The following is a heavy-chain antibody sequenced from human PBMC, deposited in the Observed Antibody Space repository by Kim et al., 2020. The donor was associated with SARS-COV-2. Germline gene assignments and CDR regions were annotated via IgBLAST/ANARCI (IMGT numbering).Heavy chain of an antibody. CDR3: ATGDYATFDY. CDR2: ST. V-gene: IGHV3-23*01. D-gene: IGHD4-17*01. Sequence: STYYADSVKGRFTISRDNSKNTLYLQMNSLRAEDTAVYYCATGDYATFDYWGQGTLVTSPQ. J-gene: IGHJ4*02.